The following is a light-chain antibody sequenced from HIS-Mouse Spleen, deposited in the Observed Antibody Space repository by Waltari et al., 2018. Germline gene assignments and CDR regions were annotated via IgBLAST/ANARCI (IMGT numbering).Light chain of an antibody. CDR2: EAS. J-gene: IGLJ2*01. Sequence: QSALTQPASVSGSPGQSITISCTGTSSDVGSYNLVPWYQQHPGKAPKLMFYEASKRPSGVSNCFSGSKSGNTASLTISGLQAEDEADYYCCSYAGSSTVVFGGGTKLTVL. CDR3: CSYAGSSTVV. V-gene: IGLV2-23*01. CDR1: SSDVGSYNL.